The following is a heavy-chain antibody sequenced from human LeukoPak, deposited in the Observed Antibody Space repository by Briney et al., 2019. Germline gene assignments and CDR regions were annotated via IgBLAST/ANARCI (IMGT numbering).Heavy chain of an antibody. CDR3: ARGYCTKGVCLWGAFDI. J-gene: IGHJ3*02. CDR2: IIPIFGTA. CDR1: GGTFSSYA. Sequence: ASVKVSCKASGGTFSSYAISWVRQAPGQGLEWMGRIIPIFGTANYAQKFQGRVTITADKSTNTAYMELSSLRSEDTAVYYCARGYCTKGVCLWGAFDIWGQGTMVTVSS. D-gene: IGHD2-8*01. V-gene: IGHV1-69*06.